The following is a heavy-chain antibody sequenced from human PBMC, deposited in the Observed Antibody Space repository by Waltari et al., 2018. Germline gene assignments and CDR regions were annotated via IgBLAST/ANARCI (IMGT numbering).Heavy chain of an antibody. CDR1: GGSITTRSYH. V-gene: IGHV4-39*07. J-gene: IGHJ3*02. D-gene: IGHD4-17*01. CDR2: IHIRGST. Sequence: QPQLQESGPGLEKPSETLSLTCTVSGGSITTRSYHWAWIRQTPGKGLEWIGSIHIRGSTYYTPSLRSRVTMSVDTSNNQFSLKLTSVTAADTAVYYCARQPPTTVPTPRSPFDTWGQGTMVSVSS. CDR3: ARQPPTTVPTPRSPFDT.